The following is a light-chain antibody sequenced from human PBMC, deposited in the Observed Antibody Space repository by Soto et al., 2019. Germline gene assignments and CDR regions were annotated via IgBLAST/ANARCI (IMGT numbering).Light chain of an antibody. CDR1: NSNIGSNT. CDR3: AAWDDSLSGFV. J-gene: IGLJ1*01. Sequence: QSVLTQPPAASGTPGQMVSISCAGSNSNIGSNTVNWYQQLPGTAPKLLIYSNNQRPSGVPDRFSGSKSGTSASLAISGLQSDDEADYYCAAWDDSLSGFVFGAGTKV. CDR2: SNN. V-gene: IGLV1-44*01.